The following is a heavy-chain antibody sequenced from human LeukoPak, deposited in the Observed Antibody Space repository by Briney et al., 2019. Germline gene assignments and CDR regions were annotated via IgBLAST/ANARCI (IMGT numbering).Heavy chain of an antibody. Sequence: SETLSLTCTVSGGSISSGSYYWSWIRQPAGKGLEWIGRINTNGNSHYNPSLKSRVTMSVDTSTNQFSLRLSSVTAADTAVYYCARVIKGAFDIWGQGTMVTVSS. V-gene: IGHV4-61*02. J-gene: IGHJ3*02. CDR2: INTNGNS. CDR1: GGSISSGSYY. CDR3: ARVIKGAFDI.